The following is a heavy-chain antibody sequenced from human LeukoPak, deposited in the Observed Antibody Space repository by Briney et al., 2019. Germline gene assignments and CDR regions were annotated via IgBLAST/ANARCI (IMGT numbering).Heavy chain of an antibody. CDR3: ARAGAATTFDY. Sequence: ASVKVSCKASVDNFTTSAITWVRQAPGQGLEWMGRLTPIFGTPNYAQKFQARVTITDDKSTSTAYMELSGLKSEDTAVYYCARAGAATTFDYWGQGALVTVSS. J-gene: IGHJ4*02. CDR2: LTPIFGTP. V-gene: IGHV1-69*06. D-gene: IGHD1-7*01. CDR1: VDNFTTSA.